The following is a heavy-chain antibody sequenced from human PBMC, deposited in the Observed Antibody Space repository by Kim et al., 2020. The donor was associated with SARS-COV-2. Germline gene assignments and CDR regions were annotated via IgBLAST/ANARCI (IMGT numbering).Heavy chain of an antibody. CDR3: ARGGGESYDY. V-gene: IGHV4-31*02. D-gene: IGHD3-10*01. Sequence: TSYNPSLKCRVTISVDTSKNQFSLKLSSVTAADTAVYYCARGGGESYDYWGQGTLVTVSS. CDR2: T. J-gene: IGHJ4*02.